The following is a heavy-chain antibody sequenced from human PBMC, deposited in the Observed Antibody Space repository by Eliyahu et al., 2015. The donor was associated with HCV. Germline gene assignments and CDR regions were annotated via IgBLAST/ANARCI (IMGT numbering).Heavy chain of an antibody. CDR3: ATTDYSSDFDY. J-gene: IGHJ4*02. CDR2: INHSGST. CDR1: GGSFSGYY. Sequence: QVQLQQWGAGLLKPSETLSLTCAVYGGSFSGYYWSWIRQPPGKGLEWIGEINHSGSTNYNPSLKSRVTISVDTSKNQFSLKLSSVTAADTAVYYCATTDYSSDFDYWGQGTLVTVSS. V-gene: IGHV4-34*01. D-gene: IGHD4-11*01.